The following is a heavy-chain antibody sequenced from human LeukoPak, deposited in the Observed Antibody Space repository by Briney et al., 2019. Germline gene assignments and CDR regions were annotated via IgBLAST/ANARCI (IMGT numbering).Heavy chain of an antibody. V-gene: IGHV1-18*01. Sequence: ASVKVSCKASGYTFTSYGISWVRQAPGQGPEWMGWISAYNGNTNYAQKLQGRVTMTTDTSTSTAYMELRSLRSDDTAVYYCAREQNYYDSSGYDFDYWGQGTLVTVSS. CDR3: AREQNYYDSSGYDFDY. J-gene: IGHJ4*02. CDR1: GYTFTSYG. D-gene: IGHD3-22*01. CDR2: ISAYNGNT.